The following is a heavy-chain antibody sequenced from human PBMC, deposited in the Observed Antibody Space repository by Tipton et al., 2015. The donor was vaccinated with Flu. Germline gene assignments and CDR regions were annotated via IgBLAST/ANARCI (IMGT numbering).Heavy chain of an antibody. CDR2: IYYSGST. D-gene: IGHD5-12*01. V-gene: IGHV4-59*12. Sequence: TLSLTCTVSGGSISSYYWSWIRQPPGKGLEWIGYIYYSGSTNYNPSLKSRVTISVDTSKNQFSLKLSSATAADTAVYYCARDRASGYDWNWFDPWGQGTLVTVSS. CDR3: ARDRASGYDWNWFDP. J-gene: IGHJ5*02. CDR1: GGSISSYY.